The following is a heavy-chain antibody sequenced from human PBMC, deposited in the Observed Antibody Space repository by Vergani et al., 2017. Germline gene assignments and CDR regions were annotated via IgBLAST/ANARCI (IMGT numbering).Heavy chain of an antibody. V-gene: IGHV3-23*01. CDR2: ISGSGGST. CDR3: AKVVNYDFWSGYDTFDY. CDR1: GFTFSSYA. D-gene: IGHD3-3*01. J-gene: IGHJ4*02. Sequence: EVQLLESGGGLVQPGGSLRLSCAASGFTFSSYAMSWVRQAPGKGLEWASAISGSGGSTYYADSVKGRFTISRDNSKNTLYLQMNSLRAEDTAVYYCAKVVNYDFWSGYDTFDYWGQGTLVTVSS.